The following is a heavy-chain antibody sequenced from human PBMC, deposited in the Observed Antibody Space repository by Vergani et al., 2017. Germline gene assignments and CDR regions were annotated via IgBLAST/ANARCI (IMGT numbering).Heavy chain of an antibody. CDR2: IRSKNDGGTA. CDR1: GESIRSGSHY. Sequence: QVQLQESGPGLVKPSQTLSLTCTVSGESIRSGSHYWSWIRQPAGKGLEWIGRIRSKNDGGTADYAAPLKGRFTISRDDSKDSAFLLVNNLKTEDTAVYFCYTDYHDYWGQGTLVTVSS. D-gene: IGHD2-2*02. CDR3: YTDYHDY. V-gene: IGHV4-61*02. J-gene: IGHJ4*02.